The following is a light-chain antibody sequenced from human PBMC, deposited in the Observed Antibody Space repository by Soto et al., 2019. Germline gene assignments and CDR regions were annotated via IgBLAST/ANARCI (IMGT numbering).Light chain of an antibody. CDR1: QSISSW. J-gene: IGKJ1*01. V-gene: IGKV1-5*01. Sequence: DIRMTQSPSTLSASVGDRVTITCRASQSISSWVAWYQQKPGKAPKPLIYDASSLESGVPSRFSGSGSGTEFTLTISSLQPDDFATYYCQQYNTYSRTFGQGTKVDIK. CDR2: DAS. CDR3: QQYNTYSRT.